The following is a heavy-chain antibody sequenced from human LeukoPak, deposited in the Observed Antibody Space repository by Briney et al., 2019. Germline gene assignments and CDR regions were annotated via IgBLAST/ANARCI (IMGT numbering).Heavy chain of an antibody. V-gene: IGHV3-66*01. Sequence: GGSLRLSRAASGINVTSSFMNWVRQAPGKGLEWVSVLYNSGITYYADSVKDRFTISRDESENTLYLQMNGLRAEDTAVYYCALSRFGDWYDFQHWGQGTLVSVSS. J-gene: IGHJ1*01. CDR3: ALSRFGDWYDFQH. CDR1: GINVTSSF. CDR2: LYNSGIT. D-gene: IGHD2-21*02.